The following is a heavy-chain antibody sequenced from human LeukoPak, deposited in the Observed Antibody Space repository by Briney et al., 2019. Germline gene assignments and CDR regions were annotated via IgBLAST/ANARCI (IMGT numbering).Heavy chain of an antibody. J-gene: IGHJ4*02. CDR1: GGSFSGYY. V-gene: IGHV4-34*01. CDR3: ARRRLGYYFDY. D-gene: IGHD5-24*01. Sequence: PSETLSLSCGVYGGSFSGYYWSWIRQPPGKGLEWIGEINPRGSTNYNPSLKSRVTLSADTSKNQFSLTLNSVTAADTAVYYCARRRLGYYFDYWGQGTLVTVSS. CDR2: INPRGST.